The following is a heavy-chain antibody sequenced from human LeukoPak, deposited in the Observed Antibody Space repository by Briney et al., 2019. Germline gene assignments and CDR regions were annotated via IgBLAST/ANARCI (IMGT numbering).Heavy chain of an antibody. J-gene: IGHJ4*02. Sequence: GGSLRLSCAASGFTVSSNYMSWVRQAPGKGLEWVSVIYSGGSTYYADSVKGRFTISRDNSKNTLYLQMNSLRAEDTAVYYCARVKYRTKAFDYWGQETLVTVSS. D-gene: IGHD1/OR15-1a*01. CDR1: GFTVSSNY. CDR3: ARVKYRTKAFDY. CDR2: IYSGGST. V-gene: IGHV3-53*01.